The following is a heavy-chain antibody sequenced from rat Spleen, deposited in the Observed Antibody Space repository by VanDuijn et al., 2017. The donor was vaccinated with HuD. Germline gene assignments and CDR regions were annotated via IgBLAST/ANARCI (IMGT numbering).Heavy chain of an antibody. D-gene: IGHD1-9*01. V-gene: IGHV2-4*01. J-gene: IGHJ2*01. Sequence: YGVSWVCQPPGKGLEWIGAIWSGGSTDYNSALKSRLSISRDTSKSQVFLKMNSLQTEDTAMYFCARNGEYYGYTYFDYWGQGVMVTVSS. CDR2: IWSGGST. CDR3: ARNGEYYGYTYFDY. CDR1: YG.